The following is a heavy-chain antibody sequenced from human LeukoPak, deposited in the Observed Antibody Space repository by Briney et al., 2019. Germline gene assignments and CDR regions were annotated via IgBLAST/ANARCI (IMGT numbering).Heavy chain of an antibody. CDR2: ISSYNGNT. Sequence: ASVKVSFKASGYTFTIYGISWVRQAPGQGVEWMGWISSYNGNTNYAQKLQGRVTMTTDTSTSAAYMELRSLRSDDTAVYYCARHTLYGSGSYYVYYFDYWGQGTLVTVSS. J-gene: IGHJ4*02. CDR3: ARHTLYGSGSYYVYYFDY. V-gene: IGHV1-18*01. D-gene: IGHD3-10*01. CDR1: GYTFTIYG.